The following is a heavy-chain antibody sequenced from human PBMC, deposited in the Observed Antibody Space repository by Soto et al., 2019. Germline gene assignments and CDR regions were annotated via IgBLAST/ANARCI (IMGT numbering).Heavy chain of an antibody. Sequence: SETLSLTCTVSGGSISSGGYYWSWISKHPGKGLTWMGYLYYRGSTYYNPSLKSRVTISVHTSKNQFSLKLSYVTAADTAVYYCARENVAARAGGSFDIWGQGTMFTVSS. V-gene: IGHV4-31*03. CDR3: ARENVAARAGGSFDI. CDR1: GGSISSGGYY. D-gene: IGHD6-6*01. J-gene: IGHJ3*02. CDR2: LYYRGST.